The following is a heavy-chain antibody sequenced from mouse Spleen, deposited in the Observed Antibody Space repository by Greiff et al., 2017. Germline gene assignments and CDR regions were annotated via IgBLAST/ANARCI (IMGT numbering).Heavy chain of an antibody. D-gene: IGHD3-1*01. CDR1: GFSFTSYG. J-gene: IGHJ4*01. Sequence: VHLVESGPGLVAPSQSLSITCTVSGFSFTSYGVDWVRQPPGKGLEWLGVIWGGGSTNYNSALMSRLSISKDNSKSQVFLKMNSLQTDDTAMYYCAKHEAARASRGFYAMDYWGQGTSVTVSS. CDR2: IWGGGST. V-gene: IGHV2-9*01. CDR3: AKHEAARASRGFYAMDY.